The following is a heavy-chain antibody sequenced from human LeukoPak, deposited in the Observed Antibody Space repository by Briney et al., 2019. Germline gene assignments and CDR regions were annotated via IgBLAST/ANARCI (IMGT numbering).Heavy chain of an antibody. Sequence: GGSLRLSCAASGFTFDGYAMHWVRQTPGKGLEWVSGITWNSGYIAYADSVKGRFTISRDNAQNSLYLQMNSLRAEDTAFYYCAKDRGNSLHYFDYWGQGTLVTVSS. V-gene: IGHV3-9*01. J-gene: IGHJ4*02. CDR3: AKDRGNSLHYFDY. CDR2: ITWNSGYI. D-gene: IGHD2/OR15-2a*01. CDR1: GFTFDGYA.